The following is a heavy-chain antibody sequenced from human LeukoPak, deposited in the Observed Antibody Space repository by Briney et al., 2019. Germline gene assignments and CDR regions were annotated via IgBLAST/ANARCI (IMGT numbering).Heavy chain of an antibody. Sequence: GGSLRLSCAASGFTFSSHWMTWVRQAPGKGLEWVANIKQDGSENYYVDSVKGRFTISRDNAKNSLYLQMNSLRAEDTAVYYCATIQLWFYYMDVWGKGTTVTVSS. CDR1: GFTFSSHW. CDR2: IKQDGSEN. CDR3: ATIQLWFYYMDV. D-gene: IGHD5-18*01. V-gene: IGHV3-7*01. J-gene: IGHJ6*03.